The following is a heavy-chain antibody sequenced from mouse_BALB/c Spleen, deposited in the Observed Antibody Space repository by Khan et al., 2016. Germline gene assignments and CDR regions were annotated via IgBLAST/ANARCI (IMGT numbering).Heavy chain of an antibody. CDR3: ATTDYRYDYAMGY. CDR1: GYSITRGYT. CDR2: IHYSGTT. D-gene: IGHD2-14*01. V-gene: IGHV3-1*02. Sequence: EVELVESGPDLVKPSQSLSLTCTVAGYSITRGYTWHWIRQFPGNGLEWMGYIHYSGTTDSNPSLKSRISITRDTSQNRFFLQLHSVTTDDTASYYCATTDYRYDYAMGYWGQGTSVTVAS. J-gene: IGHJ4*01.